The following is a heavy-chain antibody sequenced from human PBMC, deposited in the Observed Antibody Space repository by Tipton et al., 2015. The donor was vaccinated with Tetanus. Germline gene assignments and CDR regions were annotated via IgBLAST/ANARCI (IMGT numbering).Heavy chain of an antibody. D-gene: IGHD1-14*01. J-gene: IGHJ4*02. CDR1: GYTFTNYA. Sequence: QLVQSGTEVKEPGASVKVSCKASGYTFTNYAFSWVRQAPGQGLQWMGWISAYNGNTNYAQQFQGRVTMTTDTSTRTVHMDLRSLRSDDTAIYYCARDGLGARKTGTTDFWGQGTLVTVSS. CDR2: ISAYNGNT. CDR3: ARDGLGARKTGTTDF. V-gene: IGHV1-18*01.